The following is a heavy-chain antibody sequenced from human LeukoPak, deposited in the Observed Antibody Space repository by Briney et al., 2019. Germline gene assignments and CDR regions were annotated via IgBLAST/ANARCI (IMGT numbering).Heavy chain of an antibody. D-gene: IGHD3-22*01. J-gene: IGHJ4*02. CDR1: GGSISSYY. Sequence: SETLSLTCTVSGGSISSYYWSWIRQPPGKGLEWIGYIYYSGSTNYNPSLKSRVTISVDTSKNQFSLKLSSVTAADMAVYYCARGNRYYYDSSGYYLFDYWGQGTLVTVSS. CDR2: IYYSGST. V-gene: IGHV4-59*01. CDR3: ARGNRYYYDSSGYYLFDY.